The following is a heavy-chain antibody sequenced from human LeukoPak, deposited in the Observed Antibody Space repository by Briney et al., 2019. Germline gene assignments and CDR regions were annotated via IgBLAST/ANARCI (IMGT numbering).Heavy chain of an antibody. Sequence: PGGSLRLSCAASGFTFSSYGMHWVRQAPGKGLEWVAFIRYDGSNKYYADSVKGRFTISRDNSKNTLYLQMNSLRAEDTAVYYCVKDGKLANDYVWGSYRYPDYWGQGTLVTVSS. CDR2: IRYDGSNK. CDR3: VKDGKLANDYVWGSYRYPDY. J-gene: IGHJ4*02. CDR1: GFTFSSYG. D-gene: IGHD3-16*02. V-gene: IGHV3-30*02.